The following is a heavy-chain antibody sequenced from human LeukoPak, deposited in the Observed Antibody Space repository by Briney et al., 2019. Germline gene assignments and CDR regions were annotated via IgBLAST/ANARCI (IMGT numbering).Heavy chain of an antibody. V-gene: IGHV3-21*01. D-gene: IGHD2-2*01. Sequence: GGSLRLSCAASRFTFSNYFMNWVRQAPGKGLEWVSSISSSSSHIYYADSVKGRFTISRDNAKNSLYLQMNSLRAEDAAVYYCAREGLGFCGSTSCSYGMDVWGQGTTVTVS. J-gene: IGHJ6*02. CDR2: ISSSSSHI. CDR1: RFTFSNYF. CDR3: AREGLGFCGSTSCSYGMDV.